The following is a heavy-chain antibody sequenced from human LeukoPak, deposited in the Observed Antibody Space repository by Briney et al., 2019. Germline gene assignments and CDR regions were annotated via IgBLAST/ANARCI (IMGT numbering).Heavy chain of an antibody. CDR2: INGDGSRT. J-gene: IGHJ5*02. Sequence: GGSLRLSCAASGFTFSDYYMHWVRHAPGKGLLWISHINGDGSRTGYADSVKGRFTISRDNAKNILYLQMNSLGAEDTAVYYCSRGTYPYSSDTWGQGARVTVSS. CDR1: GFTFSDYY. CDR3: SRGTYPYSSDT. V-gene: IGHV3-74*01. D-gene: IGHD3-10*01.